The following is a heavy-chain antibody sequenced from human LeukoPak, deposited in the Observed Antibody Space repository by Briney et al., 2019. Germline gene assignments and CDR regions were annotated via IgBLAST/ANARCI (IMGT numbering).Heavy chain of an antibody. CDR1: GFTVITNV. V-gene: IGHV3-53*01. Sequence: GGSLRLSCAASGFTVITNVMTWVRQAPGKGLEWVSVLYSDGNTKYADSVQGRFTISRDNSKNTLYLEMNSLSPDDTAVYYCARGVEPLAANTLAYWGQGTLVTVSS. CDR2: LYSDGNT. J-gene: IGHJ4*02. CDR3: ARGVEPLAANTLAY. D-gene: IGHD1-14*01.